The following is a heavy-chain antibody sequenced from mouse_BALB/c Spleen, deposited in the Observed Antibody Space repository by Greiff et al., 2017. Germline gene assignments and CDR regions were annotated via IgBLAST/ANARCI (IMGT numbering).Heavy chain of an antibody. CDR1: GYTFTDYE. J-gene: IGHJ2*01. CDR3: TRWDYFDY. Sequence: QVQLQQSGAELVRPGASVTLSCKASGYTFTDYEMHWVKQTPVHGLEWIGAIDPETGGTAYNQKFKGKATLTADKSSSTAYMELRSLTSEDSAVYYCTRWDYFDYWGQGTTLTVSS. CDR2: IDPETGGT. V-gene: IGHV1-15*01.